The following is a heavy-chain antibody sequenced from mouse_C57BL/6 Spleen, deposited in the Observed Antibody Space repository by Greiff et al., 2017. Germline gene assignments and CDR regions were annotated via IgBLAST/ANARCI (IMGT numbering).Heavy chain of an antibody. CDR2: IDPSDSYT. CDR3: ARGTVPGAY. V-gene: IGHV1-50*01. J-gene: IGHJ3*01. CDR1: GYTFTSYW. Sequence: QVQLQQPGAELVKPGASVKLSCKASGYTFTSYWMQWVNQRPGQGLEWIGEIDPSDSYTNYIQKFKGKATLTVDTSSSTAYMQLSRLTSEDSAVYYCARGTVPGAYWGQGTLVTVSA.